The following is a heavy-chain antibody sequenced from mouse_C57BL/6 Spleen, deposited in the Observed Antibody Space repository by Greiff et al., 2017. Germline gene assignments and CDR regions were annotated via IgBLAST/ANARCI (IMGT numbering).Heavy chain of an antibody. J-gene: IGHJ3*01. CDR2: IDPSDSYT. CDR1: GYTFTSYW. D-gene: IGHD2-3*01. CDR3: AREGFDGYYRFFPFAY. V-gene: IGHV1-69*01. Sequence: QVQLQQPGAELVMPGASVKLSCKASGYTFTSYWMHWVKQRPGQGLEWIGEIDPSDSYTNYNQKFKGKSTLTVDKSSSTAYMQLSSLTSEDSAVYYCAREGFDGYYRFFPFAYWGQGTLVTVSA.